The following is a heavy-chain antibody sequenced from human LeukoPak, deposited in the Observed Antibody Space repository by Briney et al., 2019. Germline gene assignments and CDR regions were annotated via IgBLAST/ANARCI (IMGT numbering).Heavy chain of an antibody. CDR2: IYYSGST. CDR1: GGSISSYY. J-gene: IGHJ4*02. CDR3: ARDPGSGWYYFDY. V-gene: IGHV4-59*01. Sequence: SETLSLTCTVSGGSISSYYWSWIRQPPGKGLEWIGYIYYSGSTNYNPSLKSRVTISVDTSKNQFSLKLSSVTAADTAVYYRARDPGSGWYYFDYWGQGTLVTVSS. D-gene: IGHD6-19*01.